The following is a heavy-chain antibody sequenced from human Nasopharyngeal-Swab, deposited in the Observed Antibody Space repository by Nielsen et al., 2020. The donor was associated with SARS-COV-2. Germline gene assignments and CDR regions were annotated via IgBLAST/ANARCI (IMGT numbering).Heavy chain of an antibody. V-gene: IGHV4-59*08. D-gene: IGHD3-22*01. CDR3: ATQRLDYYYDSSGYYSNWFDP. J-gene: IGHJ5*02. Sequence: SETLSLTCTVSGGSISSYYWSWIRQPPGKGLGWIGYIYYSGSTNYNPSLKSRVTISVDTSKNQFSLKLSSVTAADTAVYYCATQRLDYYYDSSGYYSNWFDPWGQGTLVTVSS. CDR2: IYYSGST. CDR1: GGSISSYY.